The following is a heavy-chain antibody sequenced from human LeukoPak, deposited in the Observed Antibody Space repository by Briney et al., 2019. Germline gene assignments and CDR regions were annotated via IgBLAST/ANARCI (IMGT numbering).Heavy chain of an antibody. CDR1: GFTFDDYA. D-gene: IGHD4-17*01. CDR3: AKDPFMTSVTRAYFDL. J-gene: IGHJ2*01. CDR2: ISWNSGSI. Sequence: RTGGSLRLSCAASGFTFDDYAMHWVRQAPGKGLEWVSGISWNSGSIGYADSVKGRFTISRDNAKNSLYLQMNSLRAEDTALYYCAKDPFMTSVTRAYFDLWGRGTLVTVSS. V-gene: IGHV3-9*01.